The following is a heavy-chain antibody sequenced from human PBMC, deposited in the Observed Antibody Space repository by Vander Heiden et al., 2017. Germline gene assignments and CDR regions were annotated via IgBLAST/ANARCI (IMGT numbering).Heavy chain of an antibody. CDR3: ARSRQVDL. V-gene: IGHV1-2*02. D-gene: IGHD2-2*01. CDR2: INPNSGST. J-gene: IGHJ5*02. Sequence: GASVKVSCKASGYRFTDAFIHWVRQAPGQGLEWMGSINPNSGSTEYVRNFQGRVTMTRDTSISTAYMEVSSLTSDDTAVYYCARSRQVDLWGQGTLVTVSS. CDR1: GYRFTDAF.